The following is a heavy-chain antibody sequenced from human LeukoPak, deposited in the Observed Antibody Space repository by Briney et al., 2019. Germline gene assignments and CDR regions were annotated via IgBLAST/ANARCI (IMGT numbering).Heavy chain of an antibody. CDR3: ARGQDIAAAILDY. J-gene: IGHJ4*02. V-gene: IGHV1-2*02. CDR1: GYTVTGYY. CDR2: INPNSGGT. D-gene: IGHD6-13*01. Sequence: ASVKVSCKASGYTVTGYYMHWVRQAPGQGLEWMGWINPNSGGTNYAQTLQGRVTMTRDTSIRTAYMELNRLRSDDTAVYYCARGQDIAAAILDYWGQGTLVTVSS.